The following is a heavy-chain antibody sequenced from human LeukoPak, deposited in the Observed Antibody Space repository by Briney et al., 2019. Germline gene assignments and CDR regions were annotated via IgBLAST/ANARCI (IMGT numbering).Heavy chain of an antibody. CDR2: INHSGST. CDR3: ARCTYYYDSSGYYYGRYYYYYMDV. Sequence: SETLSLTCAVYGGSFSGYYWSWIRQPPGKGLEWIGEINHSGSTNYNPSLKSRVTMSVDTSKNQFSLKLSSVTAADTAVYYCARCTYYYDSSGYYYGRYYYYYMDVWGKGTTVTVSS. V-gene: IGHV4-34*01. D-gene: IGHD3-22*01. J-gene: IGHJ6*03. CDR1: GGSFSGYY.